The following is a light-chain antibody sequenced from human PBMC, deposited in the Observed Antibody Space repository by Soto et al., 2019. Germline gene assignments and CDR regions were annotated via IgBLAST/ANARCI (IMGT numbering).Light chain of an antibody. Sequence: EIVLTQSPATLSLSPGERATLSCRASQSVSSYLAWYQQKPGQAPRLLIYDASNRATGIPARFSGSGSGTDFTLTISSLELEAFAVYYCQQRSNWPPITFGGGTKVEIK. CDR1: QSVSSY. V-gene: IGKV3-11*01. CDR2: DAS. J-gene: IGKJ4*01. CDR3: QQRSNWPPIT.